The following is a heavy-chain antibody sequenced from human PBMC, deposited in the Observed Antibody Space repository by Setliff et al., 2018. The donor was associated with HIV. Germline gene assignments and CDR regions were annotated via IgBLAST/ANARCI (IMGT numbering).Heavy chain of an antibody. D-gene: IGHD6-19*01. V-gene: IGHV3-7*01. CDR3: ATGGTVAGLEY. CDR2: INPDGSEQ. CDR1: TFTFSNYW. J-gene: IGHJ4*02. Sequence: PGESLRLSCAASTFTFSNYWMAWVRQAPGRGLEWVANINPDGSEQYYVDSVRGRFTISRDNAKSSLYLQMNSLRADDMAVYYCATGGTVAGLEYWGRGTLVTVSS.